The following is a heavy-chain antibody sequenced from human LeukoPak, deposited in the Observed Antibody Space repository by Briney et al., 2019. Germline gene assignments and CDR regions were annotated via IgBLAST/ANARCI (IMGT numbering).Heavy chain of an antibody. J-gene: IGHJ4*02. CDR2: ISGSGGST. CDR3: AKDGNYYGSGSYRDY. D-gene: IGHD3-10*01. V-gene: IGHV3-23*01. CDR1: GFTFSSYE. Sequence: GGSLRLSCAASGFTFSSYEMNWVRQAPGKGLEWVSAISGSGGSTYHADSVKGRFTISRDNSKNTLYLQMNSLRAEDTAVYYCAKDGNYYGSGSYRDYWGQGTLVTVSS.